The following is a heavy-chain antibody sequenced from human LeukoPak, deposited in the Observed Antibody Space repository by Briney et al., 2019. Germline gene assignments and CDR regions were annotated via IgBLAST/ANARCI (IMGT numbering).Heavy chain of an antibody. CDR2: INPNSGGT. V-gene: IGHV1-2*02. Sequence: ASVKVSCKASGYTFTGYYMHSVRQAPGQGLEWMGWINPNSGGTNYAQKFQGRVTMARDTSISTVYMELSRLRSDDTAVYYCARSSSPHGNWFDPWGQGTLVTVSS. CDR3: ARSSSPHGNWFDP. D-gene: IGHD6-6*01. J-gene: IGHJ5*02. CDR1: GYTFTGYY.